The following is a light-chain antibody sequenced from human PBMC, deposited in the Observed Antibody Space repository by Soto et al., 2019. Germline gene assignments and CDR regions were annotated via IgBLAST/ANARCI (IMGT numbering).Light chain of an antibody. V-gene: IGKV3-20*01. CDR3: QLYGSSPFT. CDR2: GAS. J-gene: IGKJ2*01. CDR1: QSVSSSN. Sequence: EIVLTQSPGTLSLSPGERATLSCRASQSVSSSNLAWYQQKHGQAPRLLMYGASSRATGIPDRFSGSGSGTDCTLTISRLEPEDFAVYYCQLYGSSPFTFGQGTKLEIK.